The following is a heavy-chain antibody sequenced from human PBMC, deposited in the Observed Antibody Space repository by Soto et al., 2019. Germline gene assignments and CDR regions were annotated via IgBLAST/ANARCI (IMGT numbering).Heavy chain of an antibody. CDR3: ASRAACGGDCYAFDS. V-gene: IGHV1-69*01. Sequence: QVQLVQSGAEVKKPGSSVKISCKASGGTFSSNTINWVRQTAGQGLEWMGGIIPLFGTANYAEKFQGRGTITADESTNTEYMELRSLRSEDTAVYYCASRAACGGDCYAFDSWGQGTLVTVSS. D-gene: IGHD2-21*02. J-gene: IGHJ4*02. CDR2: IIPLFGTA. CDR1: GGTFSSNT.